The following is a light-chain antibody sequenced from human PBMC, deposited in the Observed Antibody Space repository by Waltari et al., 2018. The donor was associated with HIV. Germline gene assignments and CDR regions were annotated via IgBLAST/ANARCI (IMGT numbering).Light chain of an antibody. CDR3: MQGTQWPVT. Sequence: DVVMTQSPLSLPVTLGQPASISCRSSESLVYSDGNTYLNWFQQRPGQSPRRIIYKVSDRDSGVPDRVSGSGSGTDFTLKIIRVEAEDVGVYYCMQGTQWPVTFGGGTKVEIK. CDR1: ESLVYSDGNTY. J-gene: IGKJ4*01. CDR2: KVS. V-gene: IGKV2-30*01.